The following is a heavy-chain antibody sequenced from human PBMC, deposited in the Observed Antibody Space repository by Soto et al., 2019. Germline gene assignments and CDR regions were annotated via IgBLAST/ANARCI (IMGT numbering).Heavy chain of an antibody. CDR2: IIPIFGTA. V-gene: IGHV1-69*13. CDR1: GGTFSSYA. J-gene: IGHJ4*02. D-gene: IGHD3-22*01. CDR3: ARTYYYDSSGYYYLSY. Sequence: SVKVSCKASGGTFSSYAISWVRQAPGQGLEWMGGIIPIFGTANYAQKFQGRVTITADESTSTAYMELSSLRSEDTAVYYCARTYYYDSSGYYYLSYWGQGTLVTVSS.